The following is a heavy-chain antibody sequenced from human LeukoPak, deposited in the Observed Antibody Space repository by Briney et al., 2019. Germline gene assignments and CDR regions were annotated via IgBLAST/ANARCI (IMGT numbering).Heavy chain of an antibody. CDR3: ARDATTVVTPTLGY. Sequence: ASVKVSCKASGYTFTSYDINWVRQAPGQGLEWMGWINTNTGNPTYAQGFTGRFVFSLDTSVSTAYLQISSLKAEDTAVYYCARDATTVVTPTLGYWGQGILVTVSS. CDR1: GYTFTSYD. D-gene: IGHD4-23*01. V-gene: IGHV7-4-1*02. J-gene: IGHJ4*02. CDR2: INTNTGNP.